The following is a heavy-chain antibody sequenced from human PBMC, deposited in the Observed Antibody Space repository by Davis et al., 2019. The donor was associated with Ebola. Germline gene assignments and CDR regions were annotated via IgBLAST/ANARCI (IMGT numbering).Heavy chain of an antibody. CDR1: GFTFSNDW. CDR3: ARREAASIDY. J-gene: IGHJ4*02. D-gene: IGHD6-25*01. Sequence: GESLKISCAASGFTFSNDWMHWVRQAPGEGLVWVARINSDGSVTSYADSVKGRFTISRDNAKNTLFLQLNSLRVEDTAIYYCARREAASIDYWGQGTLVTVSS. CDR2: INSDGSVT. V-gene: IGHV3-74*01.